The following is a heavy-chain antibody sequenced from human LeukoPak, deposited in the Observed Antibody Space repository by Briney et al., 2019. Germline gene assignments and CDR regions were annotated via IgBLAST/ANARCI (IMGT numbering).Heavy chain of an antibody. CDR2: IYYSGST. V-gene: IGHV4-59*01. D-gene: IGHD5-24*01. CDR3: ARALPQMGTISNLFDY. CDR1: GGSISSYY. Sequence: SETLSLTFTVSGGSISSYYWSWIRQPPGKGLEWIGYIYYSGSTNYNPSLKSRVTISVDTSKNQFSLKLSSVTAADTAVYYCARALPQMGTISNLFDYWGQGTLVTVSS. J-gene: IGHJ4*02.